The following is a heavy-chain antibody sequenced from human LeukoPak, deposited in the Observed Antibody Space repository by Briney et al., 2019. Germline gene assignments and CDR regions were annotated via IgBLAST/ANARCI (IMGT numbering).Heavy chain of an antibody. CDR3: ARDNEYSSSSGDY. J-gene: IGHJ4*02. Sequence: GGSLRLSCAASGFTFSSYSMNWVRQAPGKGLEWVSSISSSSSYIYYADSVKGRFTISRDNAKNSLYLQMNSLRAEDTAVYYCARDNEYSSSSGDYWGQGTLVTVFS. V-gene: IGHV3-21*01. D-gene: IGHD6-6*01. CDR1: GFTFSSYS. CDR2: ISSSSSYI.